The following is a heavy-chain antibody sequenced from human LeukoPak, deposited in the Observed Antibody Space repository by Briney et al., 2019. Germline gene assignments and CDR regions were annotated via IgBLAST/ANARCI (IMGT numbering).Heavy chain of an antibody. Sequence: GGSLTLSCAASGFDFYNFALSWVRQAPGKGLEWVSSINDVGSHIYYADSVRGRFTISRDNAKTSVYLQMNNLRPEDTAVYYCARDATYYLRYGYFDCWGHGTLVTVSS. CDR1: GFDFYNFA. CDR3: ARDATYYLRYGYFDC. CDR2: INDVGSHI. J-gene: IGHJ4*01. D-gene: IGHD5/OR15-5a*01. V-gene: IGHV3-21*01.